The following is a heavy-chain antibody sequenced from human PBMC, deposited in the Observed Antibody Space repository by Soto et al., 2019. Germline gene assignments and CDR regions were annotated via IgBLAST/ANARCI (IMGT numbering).Heavy chain of an antibody. J-gene: IGHJ4*02. CDR1: GGSISSGGYY. V-gene: IGHV4-31*03. CDR2: IYYSGST. Sequence: PSETLSRTCTVSGGSISSGGYYWSWIRQHPGKGMEWIGYIYYSGSTYYNPSLKSRVTISVYASKNQFSLKLSSVTAADTAVYYCARVLTVTRHDIFDYGGQGTLVTVSS. CDR3: ARVLTVTRHDIFDY. D-gene: IGHD4-17*01.